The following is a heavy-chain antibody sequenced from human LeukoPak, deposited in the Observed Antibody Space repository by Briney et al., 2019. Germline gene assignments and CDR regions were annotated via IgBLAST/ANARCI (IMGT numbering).Heavy chain of an antibody. CDR2: IYYSGST. V-gene: IGHV4-39*07. Sequence: SETLSLTCTVSGGSISGSSYYWGWIRQPPGKGLEWIGSIYYSGSTYYNPSLKSRVTISVDTSKNQFSLKLSSVTAADTAVYYCARVQELGYYYDSRGYYSRHAFDIWGQGTMVTVSS. D-gene: IGHD3-22*01. J-gene: IGHJ3*02. CDR1: GGSISGSSYY. CDR3: ARVQELGYYYDSRGYYSRHAFDI.